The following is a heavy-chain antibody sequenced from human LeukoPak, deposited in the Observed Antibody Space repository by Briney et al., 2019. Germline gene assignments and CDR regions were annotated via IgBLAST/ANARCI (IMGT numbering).Heavy chain of an antibody. CDR1: GFTVSSNY. D-gene: IGHD3-10*01. J-gene: IGHJ3*02. Sequence: GGSLRLSCAASGFTVSSNYMSWVRQAPGEGRQWVSLIYSGGSAYYADSVKGRFTISRDNSKNTLYLQMNSLRAEDTAVYYCARENTMIRGVHRAFDIWGQGTMVTVSS. CDR3: ARENTMIRGVHRAFDI. CDR2: IYSGGSA. V-gene: IGHV3-66*01.